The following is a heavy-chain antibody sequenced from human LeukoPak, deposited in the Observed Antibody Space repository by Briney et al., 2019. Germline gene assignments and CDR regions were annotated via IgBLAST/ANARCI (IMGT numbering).Heavy chain of an antibody. J-gene: IGHJ5*02. CDR2: IYHSGST. D-gene: IGHD4-17*01. CDR1: GFTFSSYE. CDR3: ARARQFNDYADWFDP. Sequence: GSLRLSCAASGFTFSSYEMNWVRQPPGKGLEWIGEIYHSGSTNYNPSLKSRVTISVDTSKNQFSLKLSSVTAADTAVYYCARARQFNDYADWFDPWGQGTLVTVSS. V-gene: IGHV4-34*01.